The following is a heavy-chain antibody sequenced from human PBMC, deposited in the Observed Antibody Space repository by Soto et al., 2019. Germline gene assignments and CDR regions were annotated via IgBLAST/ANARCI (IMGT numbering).Heavy chain of an antibody. J-gene: IGHJ4*02. CDR2: ISSSSSYI. Sequence: EVQLVESGGGLVKPGRSLRLSCAASGLTFSSYSMNWVRQAPGKGLEWVSSISSSSSYIYYADSVKGRFTISRDNAKNSLYLQMNSLRAEDTAVYYCARGYSSSSPNDYWGQGTLVTVSS. V-gene: IGHV3-21*01. CDR1: GLTFSSYS. D-gene: IGHD6-6*01. CDR3: ARGYSSSSPNDY.